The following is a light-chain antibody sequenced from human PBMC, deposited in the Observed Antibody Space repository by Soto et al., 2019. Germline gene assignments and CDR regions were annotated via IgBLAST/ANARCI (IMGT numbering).Light chain of an antibody. CDR3: SADASSSTLDYV. Sequence: QSALTQPASVSGSPGQSITISCTGTSSDVGGYNYVSWYQQHPGKAPKLMIYEVSNRHSGVANRCSGSKSGNTASLTISGLHAEDEADYYCSADASSSTLDYVCGTGT. V-gene: IGLV2-14*01. CDR1: SSDVGGYNY. J-gene: IGLJ1*01. CDR2: EVS.